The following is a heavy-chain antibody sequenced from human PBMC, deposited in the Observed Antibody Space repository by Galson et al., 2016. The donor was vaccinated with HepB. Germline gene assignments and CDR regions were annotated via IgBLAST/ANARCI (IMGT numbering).Heavy chain of an antibody. CDR2: ISYDGRMK. J-gene: IGHJ6*02. V-gene: IGHV3-30*04. CDR3: AKDRGYYAMDV. D-gene: IGHD3-10*01. CDR1: GFTFNSYA. Sequence: SLRLSCAASGFTFNSYAMHWVRQAPGKAPEWVAVISYDGRMKYYADSVKGRFTISRDKSKKTLFLEMNSLRPEDTAVYHCAKDRGYYAMDVWGQGTTVTVSS.